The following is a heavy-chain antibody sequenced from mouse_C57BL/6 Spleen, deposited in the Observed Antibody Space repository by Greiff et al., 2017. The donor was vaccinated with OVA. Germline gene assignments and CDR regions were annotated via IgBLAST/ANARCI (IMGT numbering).Heavy chain of an antibody. V-gene: IGHV3-1*01. J-gene: IGHJ1*03. Sequence: DVKLQESGPGMVKPSQSLSLTCTVTGYSITSGYDWHWIRHFPGNKLEWMGYISYSGSTNYNPSLKSRISITHDTSKNHFFLKLNSVTTEDTATYYCARGGVYYYGSSSYFDVWGTGTTVTVSA. CDR1: GYSITSGYD. CDR2: ISYSGST. CDR3: ARGGVYYYGSSSYFDV. D-gene: IGHD1-1*01.